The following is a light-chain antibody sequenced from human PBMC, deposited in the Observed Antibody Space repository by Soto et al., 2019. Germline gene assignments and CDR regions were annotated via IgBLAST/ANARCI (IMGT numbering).Light chain of an antibody. V-gene: IGKV3-20*01. Sequence: EIVLTQSPGTLSLTPGDRANLSCRASQSVSNNYLAWYQQKPGQAPRLLIYGASNRATGIPDRFSVSGSGTEFTLTISRLEPEDFAVDDCQQYGSSGTFGQGTKVDIK. CDR1: QSVSNNY. J-gene: IGKJ1*01. CDR2: GAS. CDR3: QQYGSSGT.